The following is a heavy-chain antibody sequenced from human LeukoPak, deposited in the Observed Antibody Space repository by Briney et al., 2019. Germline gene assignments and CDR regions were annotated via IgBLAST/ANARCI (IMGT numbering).Heavy chain of an antibody. V-gene: IGHV4-61*02. Sequence: PSETLSLTCTVSGGSISSGSYYWSWIRQPAGKGLEWIGRIYTSGSTNYNPSLKSRVTISVDTSKNQFSLKLSSVTAADTAVYYCARVMAIWLTFDYWGQGTLVTVSS. CDR2: IYTSGST. CDR3: ARVMAIWLTFDY. D-gene: IGHD3-3*01. J-gene: IGHJ4*02. CDR1: GGSISSGSYY.